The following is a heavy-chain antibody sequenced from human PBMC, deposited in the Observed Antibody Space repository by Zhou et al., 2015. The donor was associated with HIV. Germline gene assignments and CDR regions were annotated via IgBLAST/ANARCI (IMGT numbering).Heavy chain of an antibody. Sequence: QVQLVQSGAEVKKPGSSVKVSCEASGGTFSNYAVSWVRQAPGQGLEWMGAIIPMFGTVRYAQKFQGRVTLTADRSTNTAYMEMRSLRSKDTAVYYCAREAWGSWYFDLWGRGTLVTVSS. J-gene: IGHJ2*01. D-gene: IGHD7-27*01. V-gene: IGHV1-69*06. CDR3: AREAWGSWYFDL. CDR1: GGTFSNYA. CDR2: IIPMFGTV.